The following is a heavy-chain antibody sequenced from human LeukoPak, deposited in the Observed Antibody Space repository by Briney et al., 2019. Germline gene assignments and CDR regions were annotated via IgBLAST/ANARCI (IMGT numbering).Heavy chain of an antibody. CDR2: IYYSGST. CDR3: ARVGYCSSTSCYYYMDD. J-gene: IGHJ6*03. Sequence: SETLSLTCTVSGGSISSSSYYWGWIRQPPGKGLEWIGSIYYSGSTYYNPSLKSRVTISVDTSKNQFSLKLSSVTAADTAVYYCARVGYCSSTSCYYYMDDWGKGTTVTVSS. CDR1: GGSISSSSYY. D-gene: IGHD2-2*01. V-gene: IGHV4-39*07.